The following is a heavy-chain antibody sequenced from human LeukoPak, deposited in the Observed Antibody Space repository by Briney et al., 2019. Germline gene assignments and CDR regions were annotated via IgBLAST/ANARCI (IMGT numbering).Heavy chain of an antibody. J-gene: IGHJ5*02. CDR2: IYYSGST. CDR1: GGSISSYY. V-gene: IGHV4-59*01. D-gene: IGHD3-22*01. Sequence: PSETLSLTCTVSGGSISSYYWSWIRQPPGKGLEWIGYIYYSGSTNYNPSLTSRVTISVDTSKTHFSLKLSSVTAANTAVYYCARITEQYYYGSRGYYSPSRPNWFDPWGQGTLVTVSS. CDR3: ARITEQYYYGSRGYYSPSRPNWFDP.